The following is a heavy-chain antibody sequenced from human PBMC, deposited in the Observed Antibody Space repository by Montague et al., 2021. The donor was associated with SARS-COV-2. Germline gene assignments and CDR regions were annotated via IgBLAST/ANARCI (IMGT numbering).Heavy chain of an antibody. Sequence: SETLSLTCAVYGGSFNGYYWNWIRQPPGKGLEWIGEISDIGSTTYNPSLESRLTTSVDRSKNQFSLRLTSVTAADTAVYYCVRERECSGGSCYGPDDDAFDIWGQGTMVTASS. CDR1: GGSFNGYY. CDR3: VRERECSGGSCYGPDDDAFDI. V-gene: IGHV4-34*01. J-gene: IGHJ3*02. D-gene: IGHD2-15*01. CDR2: ISDIGST.